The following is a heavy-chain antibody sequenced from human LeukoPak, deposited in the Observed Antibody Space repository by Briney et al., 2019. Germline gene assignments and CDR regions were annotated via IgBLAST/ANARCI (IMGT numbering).Heavy chain of an antibody. V-gene: IGHV1-2*02. D-gene: IGHD3-3*01. CDR3: ARQKEATIFGVVIIVGGPLDY. CDR2: INPNSGGT. CDR1: GYTFTGYY. J-gene: IGHJ4*02. Sequence: ASVKVSCKASGYTFTGYYMHWVRQAPGQGLEWMGWINPNSGGTNYAQKLQGRVTMTTDTSTSTAYMELRSLRSDDTAVYYCARQKEATIFGVVIIVGGPLDYWGQGTLVTVSS.